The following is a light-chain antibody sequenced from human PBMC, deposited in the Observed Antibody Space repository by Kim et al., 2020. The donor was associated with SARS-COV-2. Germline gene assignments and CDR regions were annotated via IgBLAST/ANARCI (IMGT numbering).Light chain of an antibody. CDR1: QGIRNY. Sequence: ASVGDRVTITCRASQGIRNYLAWIQQKPGKAPKPLIYAASLLESGVSSKFSGSGSETDFTLTISSLQPEDFATYYCQQYKSYPLTFGGGTKVDIK. V-gene: IGKV1-16*02. J-gene: IGKJ4*01. CDR2: AAS. CDR3: QQYKSYPLT.